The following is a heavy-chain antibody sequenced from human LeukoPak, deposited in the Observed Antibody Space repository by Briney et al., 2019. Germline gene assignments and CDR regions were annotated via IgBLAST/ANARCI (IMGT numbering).Heavy chain of an antibody. CDR3: ARQDRYCSVGSCYSALTRYYYYGMDV. CDR2: INPNSGGT. J-gene: IGHJ6*02. V-gene: IGHV1-2*02. D-gene: IGHD2-15*01. CDR1: GYTFTGYY. Sequence: ASVKVSCKASGYTFTGYYMHWVRQAPGQGLEWMGWINPNSGGTNYAQKFQGRVTMTRDTSISTAYMELSRLRSDDTAVYYCARQDRYCSVGSCYSALTRYYYYGMDVWGQGTTVTVSS.